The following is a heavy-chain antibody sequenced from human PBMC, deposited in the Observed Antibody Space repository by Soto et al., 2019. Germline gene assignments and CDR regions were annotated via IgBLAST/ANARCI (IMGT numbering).Heavy chain of an antibody. D-gene: IGHD3-9*01. Sequence: QVQLVQSGAEAKKPGASVKVSCKASGGTFSSYAISWVRQAPAQGLEWMGGIIPIFGTANYAKKFQGRVTIAADKSTSGAYMGLSSRRSEDTAVYYCGSARYEADLTGYGYYYYGKHVWGEEGTVIVS. J-gene: IGHJ6*02. CDR1: GGTFSSYA. CDR2: IIPIFGTA. CDR3: GSARYEADLTGYGYYYYGKHV. V-gene: IGHV1-69*06.